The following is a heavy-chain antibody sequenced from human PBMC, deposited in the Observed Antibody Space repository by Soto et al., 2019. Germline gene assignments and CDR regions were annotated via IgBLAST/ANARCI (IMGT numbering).Heavy chain of an antibody. V-gene: IGHV3-11*01. CDR2: FSNSGSTM. J-gene: IGHJ4*02. CDR1: GFTFSDYY. D-gene: IGHD3-22*01. CDR3: ARDAGSGDHDSGYHYAFDY. Sequence: PGGSLRLSCAASGFTFSDYYMSRIRQAPGKGLEWVSYFSNSGSTMFYADSVKGRFTISRDNAKNSVYLHMHSLRAEDTAVYYCARDAGSGDHDSGYHYAFDYWGQGTLVTVSS.